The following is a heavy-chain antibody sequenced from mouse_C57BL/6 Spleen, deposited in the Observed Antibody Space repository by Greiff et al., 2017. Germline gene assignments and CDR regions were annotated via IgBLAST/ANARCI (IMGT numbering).Heavy chain of an antibody. CDR3: ARGVYYGRSGFGY. Sequence: VKLMESGPELVKPGASVKISCKASGYAFSSSWMNWVKQRPGQGLEWIGRIYPGDGDTNYNGKFKGKATLTADKSSSTAYMQRSSLTSEDSAVYFCARGVYYGRSGFGYWGQGTTLTVSS. CDR2: IYPGDGDT. CDR1: GYAFSSSW. D-gene: IGHD1-1*01. V-gene: IGHV1-82*01. J-gene: IGHJ2*01.